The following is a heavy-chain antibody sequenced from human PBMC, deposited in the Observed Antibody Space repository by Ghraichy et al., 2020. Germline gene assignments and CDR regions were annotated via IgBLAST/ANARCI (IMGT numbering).Heavy chain of an antibody. CDR2: INHSGST. V-gene: IGHV4-34*01. J-gene: IGHJ3*02. Sequence: SQTLSLTCAVYGGSFSGYYWSWIRQPPGKGLEWIGEINHSGSTNYNPSLKSRVTISVDTSKNQFSLKLSSVTAADTALYYCARVPLVIVPAALRGSFDMWGRGTMVTVSP. CDR1: GGSFSGYY. CDR3: ARVPLVIVPAALRGSFDM. D-gene: IGHD2-2*01.